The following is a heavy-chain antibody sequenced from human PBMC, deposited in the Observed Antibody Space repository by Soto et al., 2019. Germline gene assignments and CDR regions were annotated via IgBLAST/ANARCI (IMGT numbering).Heavy chain of an antibody. V-gene: IGHV4-59*01. Sequence: SETLSLTCTVSGGSISSYYWSWIRQPPGKGLEWIGYIYYSGSTNHNPSLKSRVTISVDTSKNQFSLKLSSVTAADTAVYYCARDFRDGYISYGMDVWGQGTTVTVSS. D-gene: IGHD5-12*01. CDR1: GGSISSYY. CDR2: IYYSGST. J-gene: IGHJ6*02. CDR3: ARDFRDGYISYGMDV.